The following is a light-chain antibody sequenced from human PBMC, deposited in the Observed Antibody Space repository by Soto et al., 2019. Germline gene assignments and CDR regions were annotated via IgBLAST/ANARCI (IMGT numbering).Light chain of an antibody. V-gene: IGLV2-14*01. J-gene: IGLJ1*01. CDR3: LSYTSSGTYV. CDR2: EVS. Sequence: QSVLTQPASVSGSPGQSINISCTGTSSDVGNYKYVSWYQQHPGKAPKLIIYEVSNRPSGVSDRFSGSKSGNTASLTISGLQAEDETDYYCLSYTSSGTYVFGTGTKLTVL. CDR1: SSDVGNYKY.